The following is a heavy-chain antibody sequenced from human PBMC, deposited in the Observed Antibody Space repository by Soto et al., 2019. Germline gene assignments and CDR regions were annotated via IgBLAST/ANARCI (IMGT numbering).Heavy chain of an antibody. CDR3: ARGIGYCSSINCYSSRRLRFDS. CDR1: GGSFSGYY. CDR2: VNHSGTT. D-gene: IGHD2-2*01. V-gene: IGHV4-34*01. Sequence: PSETLSLTCAVYGGSFSGYYWTWIRQSPEKGLEWIGEVNHSGTTYYNPSLKTRVTISVHTPKNQFSLKMSPVTAADTAVYYCARGIGYCSSINCYSSRRLRFDSWGQGTLVTVSS. J-gene: IGHJ4*02.